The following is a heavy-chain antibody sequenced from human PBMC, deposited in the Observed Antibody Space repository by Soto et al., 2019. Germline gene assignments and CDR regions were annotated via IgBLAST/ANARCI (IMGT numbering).Heavy chain of an antibody. J-gene: IGHJ6*02. Sequence: QVQLQESGPGLVKPSQTLSLTCTVSGGSISSGGYYWSWIRQHPGKGLEWIGYIYYSGSTYYNPSLTSRVTISVDTSKNHFSLKLSSVTAADTAVYYCARDPHPAMVDYYYYGMDVWGQGTTVTVSS. V-gene: IGHV4-31*03. CDR1: GGSISSGGYY. CDR2: IYYSGST. CDR3: ARDPHPAMVDYYYYGMDV. D-gene: IGHD5-18*01.